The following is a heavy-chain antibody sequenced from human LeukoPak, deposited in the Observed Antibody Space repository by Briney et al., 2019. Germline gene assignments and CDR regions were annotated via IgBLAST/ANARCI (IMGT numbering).Heavy chain of an antibody. Sequence: AASVKVSCKASGGTFSSYAISWVRQAPGQGLEWMGRIIPILGIANYAQKFQGRVTITADKSTSTAYMELSSLRSEDTAVYYCARSVGCSSTSCPIVYWGQGTLVTVSS. V-gene: IGHV1-69*04. J-gene: IGHJ4*02. D-gene: IGHD2-2*01. CDR2: IIPILGIA. CDR1: GGTFSSYA. CDR3: ARSVGCSSTSCPIVY.